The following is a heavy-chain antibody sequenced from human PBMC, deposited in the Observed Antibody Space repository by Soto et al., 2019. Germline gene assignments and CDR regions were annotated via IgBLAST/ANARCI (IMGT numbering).Heavy chain of an antibody. Sequence: GESLKISCKGSGYSFTSYWIGWVRQMPGKGLEWMGIIYPGDSDTRYSPSFQGQVTISADKSISTAYLQWSSLKASDTAMYYCFLGDFTHRTNFDFWGQGTLVTVSS. D-gene: IGHD3-16*01. V-gene: IGHV5-51*01. CDR1: GYSFTSYW. J-gene: IGHJ4*02. CDR2: IYPGDSDT. CDR3: FLGDFTHRTNFDF.